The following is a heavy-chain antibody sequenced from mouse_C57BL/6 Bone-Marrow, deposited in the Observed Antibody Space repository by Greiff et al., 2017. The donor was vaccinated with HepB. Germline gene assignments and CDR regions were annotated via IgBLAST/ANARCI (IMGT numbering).Heavy chain of an antibody. Sequence: EVQLQQSGPELVKPGASVKISCKASGYTFTDYYMNWVKQSHGKSLEWIGDINPNNGGTSYNQKFKGKATLTVDKSSSTVYMELRSLTSEDSAVYYCARNGYYEWFAYWGQGTLVTVSA. D-gene: IGHD2-3*01. V-gene: IGHV1-26*01. CDR1: GYTFTDYY. CDR2: INPNNGGT. CDR3: ARNGYYEWFAY. J-gene: IGHJ3*01.